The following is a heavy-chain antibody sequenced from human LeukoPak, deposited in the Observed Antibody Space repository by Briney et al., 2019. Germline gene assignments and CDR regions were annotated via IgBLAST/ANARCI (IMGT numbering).Heavy chain of an antibody. CDR3: ARVGSGLRVSGWFDS. CDR1: GYTFTSYG. Sequence: RASVKVSCKASGYTFTSYGISWVRQAPGQGLEWMGWISGYNGKTKYAQKLQGRVTMTTDTSTSTVYMESRSLRSDDTAVYYCARVGSGLRVSGWFDSWGQGTLVTVSS. D-gene: IGHD3-16*01. V-gene: IGHV1-18*01. J-gene: IGHJ5*01. CDR2: ISGYNGKT.